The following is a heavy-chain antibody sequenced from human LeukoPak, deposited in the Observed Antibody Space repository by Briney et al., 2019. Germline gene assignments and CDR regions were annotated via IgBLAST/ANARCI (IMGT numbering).Heavy chain of an antibody. Sequence: GGSLRLSCAASGFTFISYGMSWLRQAPGKGLEWVSGISGSGGGTYYADSVKGRFTISRDNSKNILYLQMNSLRAEDTAVYYCARANGDYDSELDYCGQGTLVTVSS. CDR2: ISGSGGGT. D-gene: IGHD4-17*01. CDR3: ARANGDYDSELDY. J-gene: IGHJ4*02. CDR1: GFTFISYG. V-gene: IGHV3-23*01.